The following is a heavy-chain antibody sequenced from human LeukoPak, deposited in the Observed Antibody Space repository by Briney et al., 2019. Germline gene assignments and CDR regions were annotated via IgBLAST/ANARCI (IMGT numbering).Heavy chain of an antibody. Sequence: SVKVSCKASGGTFSSYAISWVRQAPGQGLGWMGRIIPILGIANYARKFQGRVTITADKSTSTAYMELSSLRSEDTAVYYCARVIREYSYGYSWGQGTLVTVSS. CDR1: GGTFSSYA. D-gene: IGHD5-18*01. J-gene: IGHJ4*02. CDR2: IIPILGIA. V-gene: IGHV1-69*04. CDR3: ARVIREYSYGYS.